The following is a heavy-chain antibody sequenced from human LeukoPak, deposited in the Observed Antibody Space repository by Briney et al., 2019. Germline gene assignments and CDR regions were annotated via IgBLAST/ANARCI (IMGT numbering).Heavy chain of an antibody. D-gene: IGHD2-15*01. Sequence: SVKVSCKASGGTFSSYAIIWVRQAPGQGLEWMGRIIPIFGTANYAQKFQGRVTITTDESTSTAYMELSSLRSEGTAVYYCARDPAAPGAFDIWGQGTMVTVSS. CDR3: ARDPAAPGAFDI. J-gene: IGHJ3*02. V-gene: IGHV1-69*05. CDR1: GGTFSSYA. CDR2: IIPIFGTA.